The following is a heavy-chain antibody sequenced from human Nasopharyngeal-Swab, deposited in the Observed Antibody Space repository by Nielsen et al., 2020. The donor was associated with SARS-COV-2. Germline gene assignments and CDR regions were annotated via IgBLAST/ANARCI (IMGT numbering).Heavy chain of an antibody. CDR3: ARATSGSYYPFDY. J-gene: IGHJ4*02. CDR2: IYYSGST. CDR1: GGSISSYY. Sequence: SETLSLTCPVSGGSISSYYWSWIRQPPGKGLGWIGYIYYSGSTNYNPSLKSRVTISVDTSKNQFSLKLSSVTAADTAVYYCARATSGSYYPFDYWGQGTLVTVSS. V-gene: IGHV4-59*01. D-gene: IGHD1-26*01.